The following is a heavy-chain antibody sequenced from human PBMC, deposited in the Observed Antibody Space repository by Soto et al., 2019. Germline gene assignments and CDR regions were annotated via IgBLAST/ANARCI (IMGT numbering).Heavy chain of an antibody. D-gene: IGHD3-10*01. CDR1: GGSFSGYY. CDR2: INHSGST. Sequence: PSETLSLTCAVYGGSFSGYYWSWIRQPPGKGLEWIGEINHSGSTNYNPSLKSRVTISVDTSKNQFSLKLSSVTAADTAVYYCARGLRGKNWFDPWGQGTLVTVSS. J-gene: IGHJ5*02. CDR3: ARGLRGKNWFDP. V-gene: IGHV4-34*01.